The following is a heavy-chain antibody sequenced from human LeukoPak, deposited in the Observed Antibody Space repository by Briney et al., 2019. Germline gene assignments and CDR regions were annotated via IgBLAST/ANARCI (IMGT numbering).Heavy chain of an antibody. CDR2: IYYSGST. CDR3: ARHQSYYDILTGYPSWGYYFDY. CDR1: GGSISSSSYY. D-gene: IGHD3-9*01. Sequence: SETLSLTCTVSGGSISSSSYYWGWIRPPPGKGLEWIGSIYYSGSTYYNPSLKSRVTISVDTSKNQFSLKLSSVTAADTAVYYCARHQSYYDILTGYPSWGYYFDYWGQGTLVTVSS. J-gene: IGHJ4*02. V-gene: IGHV4-39*01.